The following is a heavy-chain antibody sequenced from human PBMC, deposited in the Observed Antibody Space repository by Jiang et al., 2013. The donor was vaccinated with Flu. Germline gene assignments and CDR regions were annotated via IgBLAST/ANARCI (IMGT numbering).Heavy chain of an antibody. V-gene: IGHV2-5*02. CDR3: ARVYHYDSSGYSLDY. J-gene: IGHJ4*02. CDR1: G. D-gene: IGHD3-22*01. CDR2: IYWDDDK. Sequence: GVGWIRQPPGKALEWLALIYWDDDKRYSPSLKTRLSITKDTSTNQVVLTMSNLDPVDTGTYHCARVYHYDSSGYSLDYWGQGTLVTVSP.